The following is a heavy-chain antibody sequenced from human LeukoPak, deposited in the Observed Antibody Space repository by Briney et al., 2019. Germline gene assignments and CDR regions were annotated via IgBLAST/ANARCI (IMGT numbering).Heavy chain of an antibody. CDR1: GFSFSSYA. CDR2: ISGSGGST. CDR3: AKDSYPVDTAIGY. Sequence: GGSLSLSCAASGFSFSSYAMSWVRQAPGKGLEWVSAISGSGGSTYYADSVKGRFTISRDNSKNTLYLQMNSPRAEDTAVYYCAKDSYPVDTAIGYWGQGTLVTVSS. D-gene: IGHD5-18*01. J-gene: IGHJ4*02. V-gene: IGHV3-23*01.